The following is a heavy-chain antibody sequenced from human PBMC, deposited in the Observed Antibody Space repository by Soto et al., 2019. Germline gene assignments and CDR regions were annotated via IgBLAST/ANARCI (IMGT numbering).Heavy chain of an antibody. Sequence: LGVSLKVSWRGAGYSFASYGIGWVRKMTGKGLEWMGIIYPGDSDTRYSPSFQGQVTISADKSISTAYLQWSSLKASDTAMYYCARLAGVLVAVAVDYWGQGTLVTVSS. CDR1: GYSFASYG. CDR2: IYPGDSDT. CDR3: ARLAGVLVAVAVDY. J-gene: IGHJ4*02. V-gene: IGHV5-51*01. D-gene: IGHD6-19*01.